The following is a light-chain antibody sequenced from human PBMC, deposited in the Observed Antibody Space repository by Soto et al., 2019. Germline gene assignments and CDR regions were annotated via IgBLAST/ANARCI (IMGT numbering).Light chain of an antibody. CDR1: SSDVGAYNY. V-gene: IGLV2-14*01. Sequence: QSVLTQPASVSWSLGQSITISCTVTSSDVGAYNYVSWYQQHPGTAPKLLICGVSDRPSGVSNRFSGSKSGNTASLTISGLQAEDEATYYCSSYTSSTFYVFGTGTKVTVL. CDR2: GVS. CDR3: SSYTSSTFYV. J-gene: IGLJ1*01.